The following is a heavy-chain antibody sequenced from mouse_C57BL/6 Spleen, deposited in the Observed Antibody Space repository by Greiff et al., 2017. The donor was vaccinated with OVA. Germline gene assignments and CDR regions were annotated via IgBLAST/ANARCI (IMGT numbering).Heavy chain of an antibody. Sequence: EVQLVESGGDLVKPGGSLKLSCAASGFTFSSYGMSWVRQTPDKRLEWVATISSGGSYTYYPDSVKGRFTISRDNAKNTLYLQMSSLKSEDTAMYYCARRTDYYGYYAMDYWGQGTSVTVSS. CDR1: GFTFSSYG. CDR3: ARRTDYYGYYAMDY. J-gene: IGHJ4*01. CDR2: ISSGGSYT. V-gene: IGHV5-6*01. D-gene: IGHD1-1*01.